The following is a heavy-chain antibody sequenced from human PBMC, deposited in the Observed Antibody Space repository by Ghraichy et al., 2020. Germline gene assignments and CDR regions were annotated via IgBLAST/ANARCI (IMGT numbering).Heavy chain of an antibody. V-gene: IGHV4-59*08. CDR1: GGSISSYY. CDR2: IYYSGST. D-gene: IGHD2-15*01. Sequence: SQTLSLTCTVSGGSISSYYWSWIRQPPGKGLEWIGYIYYSGSTNYNPSLKSRVTISVDTSKNQFSLKLSSVTAADTAVYYCARSRYSRDAFDIWGQGTMVTIYS. CDR3: ARSRYSRDAFDI. J-gene: IGHJ3*02.